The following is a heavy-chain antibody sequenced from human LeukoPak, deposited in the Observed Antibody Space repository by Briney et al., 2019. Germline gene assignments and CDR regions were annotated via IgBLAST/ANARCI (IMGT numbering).Heavy chain of an antibody. CDR2: IRYDGGIK. J-gene: IGHJ4*02. CDR1: EFTFSSYG. D-gene: IGHD6-13*01. V-gene: IGHV3-30*02. Sequence: GRSLRLSCAASEFTFSSYGMHWVRQAPGKGLEWVAFIRYDGGIKYYADSVKGRFTISKDNSENTVSLQMNSLRPEDTAVYYCTKLAAASPDYWGQGTLVTVSS. CDR3: TKLAAASPDY.